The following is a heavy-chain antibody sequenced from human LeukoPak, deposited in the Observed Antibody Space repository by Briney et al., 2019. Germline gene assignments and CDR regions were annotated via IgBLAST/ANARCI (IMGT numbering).Heavy chain of an antibody. CDR1: GGSISSSNW. CDR2: IYHSGST. Sequence: SETLSLTCAVSGGSISSSNWWSWVRQPPGKGLEWIGEIYHSGSTNYNSSLKSRVTISVDRSKNQFSLKLTSVTAADTAVYYCVVLWFGELRNPYFDYWGQGTLVTVSS. V-gene: IGHV4-4*02. D-gene: IGHD3-10*01. CDR3: VVLWFGELRNPYFDY. J-gene: IGHJ4*02.